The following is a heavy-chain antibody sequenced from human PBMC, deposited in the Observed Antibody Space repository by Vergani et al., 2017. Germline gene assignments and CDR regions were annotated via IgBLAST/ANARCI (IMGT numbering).Heavy chain of an antibody. J-gene: IGHJ4*02. CDR1: GFTVSSNY. CDR2: IYSGGST. V-gene: IGHV3-53*02. CDR3: ARGAKWTIFGVLIISYYFDY. D-gene: IGHD3-3*01. Sequence: EVQLVETGGGLIQPGGSLRLSCAASGFTVSSNYMSWVRQAPGKGLEWVSVIYSGGSTYYADSVKGRFTISRDNSKNTLYLQMNSLRAEDTAVYYCARGAKWTIFGVLIISYYFDYWGQGTLVTVSS.